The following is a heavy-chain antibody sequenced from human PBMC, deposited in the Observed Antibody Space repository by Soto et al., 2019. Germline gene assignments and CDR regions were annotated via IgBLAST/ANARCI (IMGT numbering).Heavy chain of an antibody. CDR2: ISAYNGNT. V-gene: IGHV1-18*01. D-gene: IGHD6-19*01. J-gene: IGHJ4*02. CDR1: GYTFTSYG. CDR3: ATGIAVAGWYYFDY. Sequence: ASVKVSCKASGYTFTSYGISWVRQAPGQGLEWMGWISAYNGNTNYAQKLQGRVTMTTDTSTSTAYMELRSLRSDDTAVYYCATGIAVAGWYYFDYWGQGTLVTVSS.